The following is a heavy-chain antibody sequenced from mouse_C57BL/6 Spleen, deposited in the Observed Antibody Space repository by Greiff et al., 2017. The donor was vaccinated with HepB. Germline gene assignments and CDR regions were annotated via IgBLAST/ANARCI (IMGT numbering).Heavy chain of an antibody. J-gene: IGHJ3*01. CDR2: ISDGGSYT. D-gene: IGHD3-3*01. V-gene: IGHV5-4*03. CDR1: GFTFSSYA. Sequence: EVKLMESGGGLVKPGGSLKLSCAASGFTFSSYAMSWVRQTPEKRMEWVATISDGGSYTYYPDNVKGRFTISRDNAKNNLYLQMSQLKSEDTAMYYWARGCDGGFAYWGQGTLFTVSA. CDR3: ARGCDGGFAY.